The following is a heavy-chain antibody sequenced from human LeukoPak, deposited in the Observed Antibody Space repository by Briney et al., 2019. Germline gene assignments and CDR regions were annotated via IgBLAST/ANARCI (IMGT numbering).Heavy chain of an antibody. CDR1: GYSISSAYY. CDR3: AREGRRLRSIAY. Sequence: SETLSLTCTVSGYSISSAYYWAWIRQPPGKGLEWIGSFYHSGRTYYNPSLKSRVTISVDTSKNQFSLKLSSVTAADTAVYYCAREGRRLRSIAYWGQGTLVTVSS. D-gene: IGHD4-17*01. CDR2: FYHSGRT. V-gene: IGHV4-38-2*02. J-gene: IGHJ4*02.